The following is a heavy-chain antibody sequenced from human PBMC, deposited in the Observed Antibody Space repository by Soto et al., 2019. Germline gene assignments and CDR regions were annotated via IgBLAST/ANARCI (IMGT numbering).Heavy chain of an antibody. V-gene: IGHV1-58*01. J-gene: IGHJ4*02. CDR1: GFTFTSSA. CDR2: IVVGSGNT. Sequence: SVKVSCKASGFTFTSSAVQWVRQARGQRLEWIGWIVVGSGNTNYAQKFQERVTITRDMSTSTAYMELSSLRSEDTAVYYCAAGPLYYYDSSGYPPPRYWGQGTLVTVSS. D-gene: IGHD3-22*01. CDR3: AAGPLYYYDSSGYPPPRY.